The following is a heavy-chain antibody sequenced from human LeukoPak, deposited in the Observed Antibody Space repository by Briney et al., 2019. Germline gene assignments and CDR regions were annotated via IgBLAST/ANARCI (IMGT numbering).Heavy chain of an antibody. V-gene: IGHV3-23*01. CDR2: INASGGSK. CDR3: AKDLRLIVVVNY. J-gene: IGHJ4*02. CDR1: GFTFSSYA. Sequence: GGSLRLSCAASGFTFSSYAMSWVRQAPGKGLECVSAINASGGSKYYADSVKGRFTLSSDNSKNALYLQMYSLRAKDTVVYCCAKDLRLIVVVNYWGRGTQVAVSS. D-gene: IGHD2-21*01.